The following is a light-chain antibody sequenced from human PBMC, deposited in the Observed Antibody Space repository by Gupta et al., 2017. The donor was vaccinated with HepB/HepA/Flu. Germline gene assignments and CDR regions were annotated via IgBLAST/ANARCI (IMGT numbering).Light chain of an antibody. CDR1: SSDVCSYNR. V-gene: IGLV2-18*02. Sequence: QSPLTQPPSVSVSPGQSVTISCTGTSSDVCSYNRVSWYQQPPGTAPKLMIYEVSNRPSGVPDRFSGSKSGNTASLTISGLQAEDEADYYCSSYTSSSTPHVVFGGGTKLTVL. CDR2: EVS. CDR3: SSYTSSSTPHVV. J-gene: IGLJ2*01.